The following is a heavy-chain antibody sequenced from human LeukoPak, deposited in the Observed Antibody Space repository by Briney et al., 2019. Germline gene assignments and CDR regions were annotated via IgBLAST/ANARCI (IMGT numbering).Heavy chain of an antibody. J-gene: IGHJ4*02. D-gene: IGHD3-22*01. Sequence: GGSLRLSCAASGFTFNTHPMHWVRQAPGKGLEWVALIQDDGAKTNYADSVRSRFTISRDNSRSTVYLQMNSLKPDDTAVYYCATQTITLVVVISPFDYWGQGALVTVSS. V-gene: IGHV3-30*02. CDR3: ATQTITLVVVISPFDY. CDR2: IQDDGAKT. CDR1: GFTFNTHP.